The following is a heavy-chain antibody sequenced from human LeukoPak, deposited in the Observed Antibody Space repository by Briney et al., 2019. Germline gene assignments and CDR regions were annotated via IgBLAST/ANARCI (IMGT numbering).Heavy chain of an antibody. D-gene: IGHD4-17*01. CDR2: TYSGGST. Sequence: GGSLRLSCAASGFTVSSNYMSWVRQAPGKGLEWVSLTYSGGSTYYADSVKGRFTISRDNSKNTLYLQMNSLRAEDTAVYYCARAHYGDYVHGFDIWGQGTMVTVSS. CDR3: ARAHYGDYVHGFDI. V-gene: IGHV3-53*01. J-gene: IGHJ3*02. CDR1: GFTVSSNY.